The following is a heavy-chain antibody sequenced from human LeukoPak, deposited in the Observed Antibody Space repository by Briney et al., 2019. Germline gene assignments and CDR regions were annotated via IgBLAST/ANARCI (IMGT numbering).Heavy chain of an antibody. V-gene: IGHV3-48*01. D-gene: IGHD3-16*01. CDR1: GFTFSSYS. CDR3: ARAAYVWGSFAIFGY. Sequence: GGSLRLSCAASGFTFSSYSMNWVRQAPGKGLEWVSYISSSSSTIYYADSVKGRFTISRDNAKNSLYLQMNGLRAEDTAVYYCARAAYVWGSFAIFGYWGQGTLVTVSS. CDR2: ISSSSSTI. J-gene: IGHJ4*02.